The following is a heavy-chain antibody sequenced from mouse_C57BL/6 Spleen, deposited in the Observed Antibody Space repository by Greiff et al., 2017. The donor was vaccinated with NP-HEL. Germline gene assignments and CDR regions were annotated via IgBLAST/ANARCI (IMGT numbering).Heavy chain of an antibody. CDR1: GFTFSSYG. CDR2: ISSGGSYT. J-gene: IGHJ3*01. V-gene: IGHV5-6*02. D-gene: IGHD5-5*01. Sequence: EVMLVESGGDLVKPGGSLKLSCAASGFTFSSYGMSWVRQTPDKRLEWVATISSGGSYTYYPDSVKGRFTISRDNAKNTLYLQLSSLKSEDTALYYYAGQEGSLPSAYWGQGTLVTVSA. CDR3: AGQEGSLPSAY.